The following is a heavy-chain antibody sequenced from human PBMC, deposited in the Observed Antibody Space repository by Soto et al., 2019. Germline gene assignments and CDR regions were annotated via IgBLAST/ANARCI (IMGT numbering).Heavy chain of an antibody. CDR1: GFTFSSYA. D-gene: IGHD5-12*01. Sequence: GGSLRLSCAASGFTFSSYAVHWVRQAPGKGLEWVAVISYDGRNIYYADFVKGRFTISRDNSKNTLYLQMNSLRTEDTAVYYCARDRMATIGSTADYWGQGTLVTVSS. CDR2: ISYDGRNI. V-gene: IGHV3-30*04. CDR3: ARDRMATIGSTADY. J-gene: IGHJ4*02.